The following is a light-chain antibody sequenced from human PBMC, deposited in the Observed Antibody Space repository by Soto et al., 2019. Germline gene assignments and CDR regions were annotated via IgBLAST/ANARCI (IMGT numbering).Light chain of an antibody. CDR3: CSFAGSYTFWV. J-gene: IGLJ3*02. CDR2: DVS. V-gene: IGLV2-11*01. CDR1: SSDVGDYNY. Sequence: QSALTQPRSVSGSPGQSVTISCTGTSSDVGDYNYVSWYQQYPGKAPKLVIYDVSKRPSGVPDRFSVSKSGNTASLTISGXXXXXXXXXYXCSFAGSYTFWVFGGGTK.